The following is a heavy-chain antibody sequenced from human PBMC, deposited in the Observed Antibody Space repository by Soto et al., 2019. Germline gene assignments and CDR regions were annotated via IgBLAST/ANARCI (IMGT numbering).Heavy chain of an antibody. CDR1: GYTLTELS. D-gene: IGHD2-2*01. CDR2: FDPEDGET. V-gene: IGHV1-24*01. J-gene: IGHJ4*02. Sequence: ASVKVSCKVSGYTLTELSMHWVRQAPGKGLEWMGGFDPEDGETIYAQKFQGRVTMTEDTSTDTAYMELSSLRSEDTAVYYCATAGLCSSTSCYAGGLDYWGQGTLVTVSS. CDR3: ATAGLCSSTSCYAGGLDY.